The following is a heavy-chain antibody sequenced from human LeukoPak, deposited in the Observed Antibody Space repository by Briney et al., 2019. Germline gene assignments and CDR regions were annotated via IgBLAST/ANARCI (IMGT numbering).Heavy chain of an antibody. V-gene: IGHV4-4*07. J-gene: IGHJ4*02. D-gene: IGHD1-7*01. CDR2: MFTSGSA. Sequence: PSETLSLTCTVSGGSISSYHWSWVRQPAGKGLEWIGRMFTSGSANYNPSLKSRVTMSLDTSKNQFSLKLNSVTAADTAVYYCATALNYCSDFWGRGTLVTVSS. CDR3: ATALNYCSDF. CDR1: GGSISSYH.